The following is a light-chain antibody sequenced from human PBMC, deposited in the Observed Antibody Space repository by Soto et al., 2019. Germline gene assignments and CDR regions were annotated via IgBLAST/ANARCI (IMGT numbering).Light chain of an antibody. J-gene: IGLJ1*01. CDR1: SSNIGAGYD. V-gene: IGLV1-40*01. Sequence: QSVLTQPPSVSGAPGQRVTISCTGSSSNIGAGYDVHWYQQLPGTAPKLLIYGNNNRPSGVPDRFSGSKSITSASLAITGLQAEDEADYYCQSYDSSLNGHAFGTGTKVTVL. CDR3: QSYDSSLNGHA. CDR2: GNN.